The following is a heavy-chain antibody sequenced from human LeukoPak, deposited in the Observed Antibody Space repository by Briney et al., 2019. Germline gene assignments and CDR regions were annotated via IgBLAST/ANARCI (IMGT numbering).Heavy chain of an antibody. CDR2: ISSSGASK. Sequence: GGSLRLSCAASGFTFGSYAMGWVRQAPGKGLEWVSAISSSGASKYYADSVKGRFTISRDNSKNTLYLQMNSLRAEDTAVYYCAKVGGIAAAGDYYYYYGMDVWGQGTTVTVSS. D-gene: IGHD6-13*01. CDR1: GFTFGSYA. J-gene: IGHJ6*02. V-gene: IGHV3-23*01. CDR3: AKVGGIAAAGDYYYYYGMDV.